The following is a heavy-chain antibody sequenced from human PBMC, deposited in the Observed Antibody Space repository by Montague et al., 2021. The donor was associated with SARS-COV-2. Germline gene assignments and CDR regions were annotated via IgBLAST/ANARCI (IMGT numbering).Heavy chain of an antibody. D-gene: IGHD3-16*01. CDR3: ATIPFGYYGMDV. CDR2: IYHCGGN. J-gene: IGHJ6*02. V-gene: IGHV4-4*02. Sequence: SETLSLTCAVSGGSISSNIWCCWGRHPPAKGLGWMEEIYHCGGNNYNPPIKSRVIISVNKSNNQFSLLTSAETAADAAVYYCATIPFGYYGMDVWGQGTTVTVSS. CDR1: GGSISSNIW.